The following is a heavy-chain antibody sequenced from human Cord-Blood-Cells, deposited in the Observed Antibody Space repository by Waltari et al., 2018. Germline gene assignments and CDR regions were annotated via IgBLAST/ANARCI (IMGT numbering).Heavy chain of an antibody. CDR1: GDSVSTNSAA. CDR2: TYYRSKWYN. Sequence: QVKLPQSGPGLVKPSQTLSLTCTISGDSVSTNSAAGNWIRQSPSRGLEWMGRTYYRSKWYNDYAVSVKSRRTINPDTSKNQFSLQLNSVTPEDTAVYYCARELGKEMYYYYGMDVWGQGTTVTVSS. V-gene: IGHV6-1*01. J-gene: IGHJ6*02. D-gene: IGHD7-27*01. CDR3: ARELGKEMYYYYGMDV.